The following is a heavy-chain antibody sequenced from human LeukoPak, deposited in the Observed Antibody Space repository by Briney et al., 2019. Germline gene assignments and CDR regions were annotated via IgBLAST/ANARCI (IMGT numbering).Heavy chain of an antibody. CDR3: AKRAAYSSSGWYYYYMDV. D-gene: IGHD6-6*01. Sequence: GGSLRLSCAASGFTFDSYAMHWVRQAPGKGLEWVSLINWDGDDTCYADSVKGRFTISRDNSKNSLYLQMNSLRAEDTALYYCAKRAAYSSSGWYYYYMDVWGKGTTVTVSS. CDR1: GFTFDSYA. V-gene: IGHV3-43*02. J-gene: IGHJ6*03. CDR2: INWDGDDT.